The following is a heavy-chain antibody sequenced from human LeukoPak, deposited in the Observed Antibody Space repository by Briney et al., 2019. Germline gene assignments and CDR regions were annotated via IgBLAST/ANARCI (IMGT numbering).Heavy chain of an antibody. Sequence: GRSLRLSCAASGFTFDDYAMHWVRQAPGKGLEWVSGISWNSGSIGYADSVKGRFTISRDNAKNSLYLQMNSLRAEDTAVYYCARAGYSGYGDYWGQGTLVTVSS. D-gene: IGHD5-12*01. J-gene: IGHJ4*02. CDR1: GFTFDDYA. CDR3: ARAGYSGYGDY. CDR2: ISWNSGSI. V-gene: IGHV3-9*01.